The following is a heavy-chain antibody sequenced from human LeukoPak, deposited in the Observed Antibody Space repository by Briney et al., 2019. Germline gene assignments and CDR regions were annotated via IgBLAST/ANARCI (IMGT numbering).Heavy chain of an antibody. CDR1: GITFSSYA. J-gene: IGHJ4*02. D-gene: IGHD3-16*01. CDR2: ISGSGGST. CDR3: AKLLAGDREYYDYIWGSYAAY. Sequence: PGGSLRLSCAASGITFSSYAMSWVRQAPGKGLEWVSAISGSGGSTYYADSVKGRFTISRDNSKNTLYLQMNSLRAEDTAVYYCAKLLAGDREYYDYIWGSYAAYWGQGTLVTVSS. V-gene: IGHV3-23*01.